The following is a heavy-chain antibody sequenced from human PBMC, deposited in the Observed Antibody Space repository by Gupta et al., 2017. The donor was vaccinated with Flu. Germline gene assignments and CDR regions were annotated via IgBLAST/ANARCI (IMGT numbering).Heavy chain of an antibody. CDR3: AEEGSSSGSSRFHFDY. V-gene: IGHV3-30*18. Sequence: QVQLVESGGDVVQPGRSLRLSCAAPCLHFNIYGMHWVRQAPGKGREWVAVVSNDGGTTYYADSVKGRFTRSRDNSKNTMSLKMNSLKTDDTAVYYCAEEGSSSGSSRFHFDYWGQGTRVTVSS. J-gene: IGHJ4*02. D-gene: IGHD3-22*01. CDR1: CLHFNIYG. CDR2: VSNDGGTT.